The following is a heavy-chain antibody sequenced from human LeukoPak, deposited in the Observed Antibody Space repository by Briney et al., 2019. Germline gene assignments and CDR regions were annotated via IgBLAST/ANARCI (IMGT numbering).Heavy chain of an antibody. CDR3: AKDTLRSSSWDFDY. V-gene: IGHV3-43D*03. CDR2: ISWDGGTT. D-gene: IGHD6-13*01. CDR1: GFTFDDYA. Sequence: GGSLRLSCAASGFTFDDYAMHWVRQAPGKGLEWVSLISWDGGTTYYVDPVKGRFTISRDNSKNSLYLQMNSLRAEDTALYYCAKDTLRSSSWDFDYWGQGTLVTVSS. J-gene: IGHJ4*02.